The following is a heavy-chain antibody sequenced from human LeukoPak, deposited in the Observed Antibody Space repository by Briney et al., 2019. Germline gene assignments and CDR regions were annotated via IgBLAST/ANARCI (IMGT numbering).Heavy chain of an antibody. CDR2: ISSSSSYI. J-gene: IGHJ4*02. CDR1: GFTFSSYS. D-gene: IGHD4-17*01. Sequence: PGGSLRLSCAASGFTFSSYSMNWVRQAPGKGLEWVSSISSSSSYIYYVDSVKGRFTISRDNAKNSLYLQMNSLRAEDTAVYYCARTGGYGDNDYWGQGTLVTVSS. V-gene: IGHV3-21*01. CDR3: ARTGGYGDNDY.